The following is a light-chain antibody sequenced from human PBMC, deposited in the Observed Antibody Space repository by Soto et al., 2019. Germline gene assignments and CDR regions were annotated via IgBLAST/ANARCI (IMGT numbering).Light chain of an antibody. Sequence: VMTQSPATLSVSPGDSATLSCRASQSVRSHLAWYQKKPGQAPRLLIYDTSTRATGIPARFSGSGSGTEFTLTISSLQSEDFAVYYCQLYSSWPPPTFGQGTKVEIK. CDR1: QSVRSH. CDR2: DTS. J-gene: IGKJ1*01. CDR3: QLYSSWPPPT. V-gene: IGKV3-15*01.